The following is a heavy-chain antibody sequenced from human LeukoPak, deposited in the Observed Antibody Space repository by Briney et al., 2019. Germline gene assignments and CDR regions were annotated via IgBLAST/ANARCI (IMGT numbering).Heavy chain of an antibody. CDR3: ATTTPPYYDSSGYSDY. Sequence: ETLSLTCTVSGGSISSGGYYWGWIRQPPGKGLEWIGSIYYSGSTYYNPSLRSRVTISVDTSKNQFSLKLSSVTAADTAVYYCATTTPPYYDSSGYSDYWGQGTLVTVSS. CDR2: IYYSGST. D-gene: IGHD3-22*01. V-gene: IGHV4-39*07. J-gene: IGHJ4*02. CDR1: GGSISSGGYY.